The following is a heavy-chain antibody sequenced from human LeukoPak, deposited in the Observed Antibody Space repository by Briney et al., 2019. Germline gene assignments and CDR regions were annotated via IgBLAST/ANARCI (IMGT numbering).Heavy chain of an antibody. CDR2: ISSSGSTI. D-gene: IGHD5-12*01. CDR3: ARASGGYTY. CDR1: GCTFSSYE. Sequence: PGGSLTLSCAASGCTFSSYELNWVRQAPGKGLEWVGYISSSGSTIYYADYVKGRFTTSRDNAKNSLYLQMSSLRAEATAVYYCARASGGYTYWGEGTRVRASS. V-gene: IGHV3-48*03. J-gene: IGHJ4*02.